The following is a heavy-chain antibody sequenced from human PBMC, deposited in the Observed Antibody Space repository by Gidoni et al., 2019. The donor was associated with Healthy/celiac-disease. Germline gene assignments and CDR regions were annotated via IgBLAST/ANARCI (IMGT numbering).Heavy chain of an antibody. Sequence: QVQLVQSGAEVKKPGSSVTVSCKASGGPFSSYAISWVRQAPGQGLEWMGGIIPIFGTANYAQKFQSRVTITADESTSTAYMELSSLRSEDTAVYYCARDRLGLNPTFDYWGQGTLVTVSS. CDR2: IIPIFGTA. J-gene: IGHJ4*02. CDR1: GGPFSSYA. V-gene: IGHV1-69*01. D-gene: IGHD1-26*01. CDR3: ARDRLGLNPTFDY.